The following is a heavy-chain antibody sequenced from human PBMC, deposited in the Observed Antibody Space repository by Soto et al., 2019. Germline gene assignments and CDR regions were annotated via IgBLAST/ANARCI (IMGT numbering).Heavy chain of an antibody. CDR1: GFTFSSYA. CDR2: ISYDGSNK. Sequence: VQLVESGGGVVQPGRSLRLSCAASGFTFSSYAMHWVRQAPGKGLEWVAVISYDGSNKYYADSVKGRFTISRDNSKNTLYLQMNSLRAEDTAVYYCAREDGSSGYHFDYWGQGTLVTVSS. D-gene: IGHD3-22*01. V-gene: IGHV3-30-3*01. J-gene: IGHJ4*02. CDR3: AREDGSSGYHFDY.